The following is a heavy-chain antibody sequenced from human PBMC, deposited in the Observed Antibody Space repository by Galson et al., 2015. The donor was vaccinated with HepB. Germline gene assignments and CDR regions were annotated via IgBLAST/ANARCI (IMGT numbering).Heavy chain of an antibody. Sequence: SVKVSCKASGYIFTSYVISWVRQAPGQGLEWMGWISPHSDNTNYAQKFQGLVTMTTGTSTSTVYMEVRSLRSDDTAVYYCARHGGPYSSSNFDFWGQGTLVTVSS. CDR1: GYIFTSYV. CDR2: ISPHSDNT. J-gene: IGHJ4*02. CDR3: ARHGGPYSSSNFDF. D-gene: IGHD6-6*01. V-gene: IGHV1-18*01.